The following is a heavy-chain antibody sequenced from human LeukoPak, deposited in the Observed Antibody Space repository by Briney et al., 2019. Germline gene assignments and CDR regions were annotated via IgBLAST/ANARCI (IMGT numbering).Heavy chain of an antibody. Sequence: SETLSLTSTVSGGSISSGDYYWSWTRQPPGKGLEWIGYIYYSGSTYYNPSLKSRVTISVDTSKNQFSLKLSSVTAADTAVYYCARVGLRYYYYGMDVWGQGTTVTVSS. J-gene: IGHJ6*02. CDR1: GGSISSGDYY. V-gene: IGHV4-30-4*01. D-gene: IGHD4-17*01. CDR3: ARVGLRYYYYGMDV. CDR2: IYYSGST.